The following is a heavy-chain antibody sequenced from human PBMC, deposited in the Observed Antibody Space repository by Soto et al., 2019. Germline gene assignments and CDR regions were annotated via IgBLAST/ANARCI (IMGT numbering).Heavy chain of an antibody. Sequence: ASVKVSCKASGGTFSSYAISWVRQAPGQGLEWMGGIIPIFGTANYAQKFQGRVTITADESTSTAYMELSSLRSEDTAVYYCASVYYDSSGPQNWGQGTLVTVSS. V-gene: IGHV1-69*13. CDR3: ASVYYDSSGPQN. CDR2: IIPIFGTA. D-gene: IGHD3-22*01. J-gene: IGHJ4*02. CDR1: GGTFSSYA.